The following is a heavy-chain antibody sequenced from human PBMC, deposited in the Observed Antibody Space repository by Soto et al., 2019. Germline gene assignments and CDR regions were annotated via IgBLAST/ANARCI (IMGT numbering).Heavy chain of an antibody. J-gene: IGHJ4*02. Sequence: SETLSLTCTVSGGSVSSNSYSWGWVRQSPGKGLEWIGTIYSSENTYYNPSLLSRVTISVDTSKNQLSLKLSSVTAADTAVYYCARIGLYDSDDYYYPDYWGQGTLVTVSS. CDR1: GGSVSSNSYS. CDR3: ARIGLYDSDDYYYPDY. CDR2: IYSSENT. D-gene: IGHD3-22*01. V-gene: IGHV4-39*07.